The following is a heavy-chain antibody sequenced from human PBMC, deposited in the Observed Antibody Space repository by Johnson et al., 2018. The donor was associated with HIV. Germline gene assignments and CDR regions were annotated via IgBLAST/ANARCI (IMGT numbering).Heavy chain of an antibody. D-gene: IGHD3-3*01. Sequence: QVQLVESGGGVVQTGRSLRLSCAASGFTFSSYAMHWVRQAPGKGLEWVAIISYDGSNKYYADSVKGRFTISRDNSKNTLYLQMNSLRAEDTAVYYCARDAGVDDAFDIWGQGTMVTVSS. V-gene: IGHV3-30*14. CDR2: ISYDGSNK. J-gene: IGHJ3*02. CDR1: GFTFSSYA. CDR3: ARDAGVDDAFDI.